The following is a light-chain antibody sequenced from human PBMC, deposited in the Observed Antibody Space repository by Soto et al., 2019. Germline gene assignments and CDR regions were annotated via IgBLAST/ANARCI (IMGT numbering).Light chain of an antibody. V-gene: IGLV2-8*01. Sequence: QSALTQPPSASGSPGQSVAISCTRTSSDVGGYNYVSWYQQHPGKAPKLMIYEVSKRPSGVPDRFSGSKSGNTASLTVSGLQAEDEADYYCSSYAGIHIVFGTGTKVTVL. J-gene: IGLJ1*01. CDR3: SSYAGIHIV. CDR1: SSDVGGYNY. CDR2: EVS.